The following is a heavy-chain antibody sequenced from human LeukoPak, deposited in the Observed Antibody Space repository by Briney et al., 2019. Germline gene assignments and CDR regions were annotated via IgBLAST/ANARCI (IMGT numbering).Heavy chain of an antibody. CDR3: ARATYYYDSSGHIEYCFDY. D-gene: IGHD3-22*01. J-gene: IGHJ4*02. Sequence: ASVKVSCKASGYTFTSYGISWVRQAPGQGLEWMGWISAYNGNTNYAQELQGRVTMTTDTSTSTAYMELRSLRSDDTAVYYCARATYYYDSSGHIEYCFDYWGQGTLVTVSS. V-gene: IGHV1-18*01. CDR2: ISAYNGNT. CDR1: GYTFTSYG.